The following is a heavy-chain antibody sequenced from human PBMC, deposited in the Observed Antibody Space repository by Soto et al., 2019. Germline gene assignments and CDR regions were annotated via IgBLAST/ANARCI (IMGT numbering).Heavy chain of an antibody. J-gene: IGHJ2*01. CDR2: ISVNGRKN. Sequence: QEQLVEPGGGVVRPGKSLRLSCEASGFNFTYNAMHWVRQAPGKGMERVAVISVNGRKNFYVRSVKGRFTISRDNSKNTPDLQVNNLRPGDTAVYYGARDWLLRVDILTPASNFNLWGPGTLVT. CDR1: GFNFTYNA. D-gene: IGHD3-9*01. V-gene: IGHV3-30*04. CDR3: ARDWLLRVDILTPASNFNL.